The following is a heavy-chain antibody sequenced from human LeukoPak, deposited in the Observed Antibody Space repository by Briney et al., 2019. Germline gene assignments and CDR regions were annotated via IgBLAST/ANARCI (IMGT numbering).Heavy chain of an antibody. J-gene: IGHJ4*02. CDR1: GGSISSSSYY. CDR2: TDYSGST. D-gene: IGHD1-26*01. CDR3: ARQKLGTIVGAQYYFDY. V-gene: IGHV4-39*01. Sequence: SETLSLTCTVSGGSISSSSYYWGWIRQPPGKGLEWIGSTDYSGSTYYNPSLKSRVTISVDTSKNQFSLKLSSVTAADTAVYYCARQKLGTIVGAQYYFDYWGQGTLVTVSS.